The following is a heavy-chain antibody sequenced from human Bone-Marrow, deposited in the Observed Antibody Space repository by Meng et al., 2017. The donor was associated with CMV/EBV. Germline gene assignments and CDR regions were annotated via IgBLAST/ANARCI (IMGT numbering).Heavy chain of an antibody. V-gene: IGHV3-30*04. J-gene: IGHJ6*02. D-gene: IGHD6-6*01. CDR2: ISYDGSNK. CDR1: GFTFSSYA. Sequence: GGSLRLSCAASGFTFSSYAMHWVRQAPGKGLEWVAVISYDGSNKYYADSVKGRFTISRDNSKNTLYLQMNSLRAEDTAVYYCAKAYSSSYPYYYYGMDVWGQGTTVTVSS. CDR3: AKAYSSSYPYYYYGMDV.